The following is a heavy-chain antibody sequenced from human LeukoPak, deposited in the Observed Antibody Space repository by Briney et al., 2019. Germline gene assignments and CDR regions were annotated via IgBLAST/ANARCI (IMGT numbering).Heavy chain of an antibody. V-gene: IGHV4-31*03. CDR2: IYYDGST. Sequence: PSETLSLTCTVSGGSISSGSYYWGWIRQHPEKGLEWIGYIYYDGSTDYNPSLKSRITISVDTSKNQFSLRLSSVTAADTAVYYCAKENYPSSSWYGYGMDVWGQGTPVTVSS. CDR1: GGSISSGSYY. CDR3: AKENYPSSSWYGYGMDV. J-gene: IGHJ6*02. D-gene: IGHD6-13*01.